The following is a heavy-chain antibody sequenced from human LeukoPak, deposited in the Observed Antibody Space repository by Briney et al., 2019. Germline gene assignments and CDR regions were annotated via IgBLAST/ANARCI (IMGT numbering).Heavy chain of an antibody. CDR3: ARGAAGHFDY. CDR2: INHRGST. Sequence: SETLSLTCAVYGGSFSGYYWSWIRQPPGKGLEWIGEINHRGSTNYNPSLKSRVTISVDTSKNQSSLKLSSVTAADTAVYYCARGAAGHFDYWGQGTLVTVSS. J-gene: IGHJ4*02. V-gene: IGHV4-34*01. CDR1: GGSFSGYY. D-gene: IGHD6-13*01.